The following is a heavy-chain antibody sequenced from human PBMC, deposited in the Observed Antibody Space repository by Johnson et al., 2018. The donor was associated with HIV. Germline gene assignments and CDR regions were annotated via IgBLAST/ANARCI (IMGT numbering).Heavy chain of an antibody. CDR1: GFTFSSYA. J-gene: IGHJ3*02. D-gene: IGHD3-10*01. CDR3: ARDFVAFGECTAFDI. CDR2: LSGTGDST. V-gene: IGHV3-23*04. Sequence: VQLVESGGGLVQPGGSLRLSCAASGFTFSSYAMSWVRQAPGKGLEWVSALSGTGDSTYYADSVQGRFTISRDNSKNTLYLQMNSLRAEDTALYYCARDFVAFGECTAFDIWGQGTMVAVSS.